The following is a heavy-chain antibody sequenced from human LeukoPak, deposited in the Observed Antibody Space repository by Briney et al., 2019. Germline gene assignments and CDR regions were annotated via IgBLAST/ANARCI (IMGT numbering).Heavy chain of an antibody. D-gene: IGHD5-18*01. V-gene: IGHV3-7*01. J-gene: IGHJ4*02. CDR3: ASGYSYGYGLPLDY. CDR1: GFTLSSYW. Sequence: GGSLRLSCAASGFTLSSYWMSWVRQAPGKGLEWVANIKQDGSEKYYVDSVKGRFTISRDNAKNSLYLQMNSLRAEDTAVYYCASGYSYGYGLPLDYWGQGTLVTVSS. CDR2: IKQDGSEK.